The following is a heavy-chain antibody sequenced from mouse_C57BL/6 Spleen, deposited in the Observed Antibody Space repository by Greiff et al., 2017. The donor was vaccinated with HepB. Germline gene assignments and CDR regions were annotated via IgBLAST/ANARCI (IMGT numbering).Heavy chain of an antibody. CDR1: GYTFTDYY. Sequence: EVQLQQSGPELVKPGASVKISCKASGYTFTDYYMNWVKQSHGKSLEWIGDINPNNGGTSYNQKFKGKATLTVDKSSSTAYMELRSLTSEDSAVYYCARYGGSHWYFDVWGTGTTVTVSS. CDR2: INPNNGGT. J-gene: IGHJ1*03. D-gene: IGHD1-1*01. CDR3: ARYGGSHWYFDV. V-gene: IGHV1-26*01.